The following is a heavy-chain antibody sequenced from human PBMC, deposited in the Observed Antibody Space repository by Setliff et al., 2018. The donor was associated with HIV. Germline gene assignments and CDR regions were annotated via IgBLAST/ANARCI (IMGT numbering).Heavy chain of an antibody. CDR2: INPNSGGT. CDR1: GYTFTGYY. D-gene: IGHD6-13*01. V-gene: IGHV1-2*02. J-gene: IGHJ4*02. Sequence: VASVKVSCKASGYTFTGYYMHWVRQAPGQGLEWMGWINPNSGGTNYAQKFQGRVTMTRDTSISTAYMELSRLRSDDTAVYYCVRDERRVAAGSLHYFDYWGQGTLVTVSS. CDR3: VRDERRVAAGSLHYFDY.